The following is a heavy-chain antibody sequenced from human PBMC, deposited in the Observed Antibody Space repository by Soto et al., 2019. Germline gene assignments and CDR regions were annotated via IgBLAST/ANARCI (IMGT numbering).Heavy chain of an antibody. J-gene: IGHJ4*02. CDR3: ARGPYYYGSGSYLYYFDY. V-gene: IGHV4-31*03. CDR2: IYYSGST. CDR1: GGSISSGGYY. D-gene: IGHD3-10*01. Sequence: SETLSLTCTVSGGSISSGGYYWSWIRQHPGKGLEWIGYIYYSGSTYYNQSLKSRVTISVDTSKNQFSLKLSSVTAADTALYYFARGPYYYGSGSYLYYFDYWGQGTLVTVSS.